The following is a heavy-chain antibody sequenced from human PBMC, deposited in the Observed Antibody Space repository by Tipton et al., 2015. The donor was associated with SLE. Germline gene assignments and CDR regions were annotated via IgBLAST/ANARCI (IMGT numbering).Heavy chain of an antibody. Sequence: TLSLTCAVYGGSFSGYYWSWIRQPPGKGMEWIGEINNGGSTNYNPSLKSRVTISVDTSTTQFSLKLSSVTAADTAVYYFARASSRWPYWYFDLWGRGTLVTVSS. CDR1: GGSFSGYY. CDR3: ARASSRWPYWYFDL. V-gene: IGHV4-34*01. J-gene: IGHJ2*01. D-gene: IGHD6-13*01. CDR2: INNGGST.